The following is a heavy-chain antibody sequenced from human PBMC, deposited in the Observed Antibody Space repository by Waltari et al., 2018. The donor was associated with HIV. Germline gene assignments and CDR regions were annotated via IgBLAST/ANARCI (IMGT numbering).Heavy chain of an antibody. CDR1: GFSFSSYS. D-gene: IGHD5-18*01. V-gene: IGHV3-48*04. CDR3: ARARGYSYGYEDY. Sequence: EVQLVESGGDLVQPGGSLRLSCAASGFSFSSYSMNWVRKAPGKGLEWISYISNSGNTIDYADSVKGRFTISRDNAKNSLSLQMHSLRAEDTAVYYCARARGYSYGYEDYWGQGALVTVSS. J-gene: IGHJ4*02. CDR2: ISNSGNTI.